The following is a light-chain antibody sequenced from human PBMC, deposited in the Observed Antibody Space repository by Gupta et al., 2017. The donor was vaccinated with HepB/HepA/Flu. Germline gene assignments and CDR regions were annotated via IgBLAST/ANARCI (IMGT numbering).Light chain of an antibody. V-gene: IGLV2-14*03. Sequence: QSALTQPASVPGSPGQSITISFTSTSNDFGDFNYVSWYQQHPGKAPKLFISDVSNRPSGVSNRFSGSKSGNTASLTISGLQAEDEADYYCSSFTYTTTLVVFGGGTRLTVL. CDR1: SNDFGDFNY. J-gene: IGLJ2*01. CDR3: SSFTYTTTLVV. CDR2: DVS.